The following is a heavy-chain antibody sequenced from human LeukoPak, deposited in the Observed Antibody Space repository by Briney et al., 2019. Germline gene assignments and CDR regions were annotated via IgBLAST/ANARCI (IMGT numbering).Heavy chain of an antibody. Sequence: GGSLTLSCTVSGFTFSSYAMSSLRQAPGKGLEWGSGISSYGASTYYADSVKGRFTISRDNAKNSLYLQMNSLRAEDTAVYYCARAGFTFSDYFGSFFDYWGQGTLVTVSS. CDR1: GFTFSSYA. CDR3: ARAGFTFSDYFGSFFDY. D-gene: IGHD3-10*01. CDR2: ISSYGAST. J-gene: IGHJ4*02. V-gene: IGHV3-23*01.